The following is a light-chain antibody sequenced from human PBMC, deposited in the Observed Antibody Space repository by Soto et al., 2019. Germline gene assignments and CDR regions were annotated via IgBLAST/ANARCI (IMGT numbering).Light chain of an antibody. CDR3: QTWGTEV. CDR1: SGHSSYA. CDR2: LNSDGSH. Sequence: QLVLTQSPSASASLGASVKLTCTLSSGHSSYAIAWHQQQPEKGPRYLMKLNSDGSHSKGDGIPDRFSGSSYGAERYLTISSLQSEDEADYYCQTWGTEVFGTGTKLTVL. J-gene: IGLJ1*01. V-gene: IGLV4-69*01.